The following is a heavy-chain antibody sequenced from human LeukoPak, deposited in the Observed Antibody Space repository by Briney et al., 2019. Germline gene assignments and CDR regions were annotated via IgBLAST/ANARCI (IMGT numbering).Heavy chain of an antibody. D-gene: IGHD3-10*01. CDR1: GFTVSSNY. V-gene: IGHV3-53*01. CDR3: AKDVLGEDNWFDP. J-gene: IGHJ5*02. Sequence: GGSLRLSCAASGFTVSSNYMTWVRQPPGKGLEWVSIIYSGGGTLYADSVKGRLTISRDHPKNTLYLQMSRLRAEDSAVYYCAKDVLGEDNWFDPWGQGTLVTVSS. CDR2: IYSGGGT.